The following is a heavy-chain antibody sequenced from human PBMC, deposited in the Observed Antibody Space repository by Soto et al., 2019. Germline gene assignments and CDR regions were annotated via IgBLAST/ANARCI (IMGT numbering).Heavy chain of an antibody. CDR2: ISAYNGNT. V-gene: IGHV1-18*01. J-gene: IGHJ6*02. CDR3: ARVETGYYYYYYYGLDV. Sequence: ASMKVSCTHYGYTCTGYVITCEPQAPGHGLKWMGWISAYNGNTNYAQKLQGRVTMTTDTSTSTAYMELRSLRSDDTAVYYCARVETGYYYYYYYGLDVWGQGTTVTVSS. D-gene: IGHD3-9*01. CDR1: GYTCTGYV.